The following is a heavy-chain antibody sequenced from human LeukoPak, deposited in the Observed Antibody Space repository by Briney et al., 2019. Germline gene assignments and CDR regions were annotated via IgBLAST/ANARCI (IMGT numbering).Heavy chain of an antibody. D-gene: IGHD2-21*01. Sequence: SETLSLTCTVSGGSVSNYYWRWIRQPPGKGLEWIGYIYYNGDTNYNPSLKSRVTISVDTSKNQFSLKLSSVTAADTAVYYCARQAGSYSFYYFDYWGQGTLVTVSS. J-gene: IGHJ4*02. CDR1: GGSVSNYY. V-gene: IGHV4-59*08. CDR3: ARQAGSYSFYYFDY. CDR2: IYYNGDT.